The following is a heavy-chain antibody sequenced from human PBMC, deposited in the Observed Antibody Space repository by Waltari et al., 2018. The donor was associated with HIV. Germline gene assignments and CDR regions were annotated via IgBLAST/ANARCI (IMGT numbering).Heavy chain of an antibody. CDR1: GYTLKNYG. J-gene: IGHJ4*02. V-gene: IGHV3-33*01. D-gene: IGHD6-6*01. Sequence: QVQLEESGGGVVQPGKYMRISCAAAGYTLKNYGMHWVGQAAGKGLEWVSVIWYDGSNKYYADSVKGRFTISRDNSKNRLYLQMNSLRAEDTAVYYCARDRGGSSSLVLDSWGQGTLVTVSS. CDR3: ARDRGGSSSLVLDS. CDR2: IWYDGSNK.